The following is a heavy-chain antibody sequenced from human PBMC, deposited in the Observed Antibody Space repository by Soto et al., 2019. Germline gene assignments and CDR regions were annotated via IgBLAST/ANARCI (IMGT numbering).Heavy chain of an antibody. CDR2: IYYSGST. CDR3: ARASGHIAAAGSYYYYGMDV. V-gene: IGHV4-59*13. D-gene: IGHD6-13*01. J-gene: IGHJ6*02. CDR1: GGSISSYY. Sequence: NPSETLSLTCTVSGGSISSYYWSWIRQPPGKGLEWIGYIYYSGSTNYNPSLKSRVTISVDTSKNQFSLKLSSVTAADTAVYYCARASGHIAAAGSYYYYGMDVWGQGTTVTV.